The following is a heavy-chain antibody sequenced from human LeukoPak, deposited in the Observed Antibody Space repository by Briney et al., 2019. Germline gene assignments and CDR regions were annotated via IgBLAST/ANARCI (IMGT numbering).Heavy chain of an antibody. CDR2: IKQDGSER. CDR3: ARDREWELPDY. J-gene: IGHJ4*02. D-gene: IGHD1-26*01. CDR1: GFTFSIYW. Sequence: GGSLRLSCAASGFTFSIYWMSWVRQAPGKGLEWVANIKQDGSERYYVDSVKGRFTLSRDNAKNSLYLQMNSLRAEDTAVYYCARDREWELPDYWGQGTLVTVSS. V-gene: IGHV3-7*01.